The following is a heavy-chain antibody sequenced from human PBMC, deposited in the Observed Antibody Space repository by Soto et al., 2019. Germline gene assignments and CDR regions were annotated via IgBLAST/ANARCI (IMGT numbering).Heavy chain of an antibody. CDR3: AKQTRARPNTDDAFDI. CDR2: IYHGDSDT. V-gene: IGHV5-51*01. Sequence: GESLKISCNGSGYSFTSYWIGWVRQMPGKGLEWMGIIYHGDSDTRYSPSFQGQVTISADKSISTAYLQWSSLKASDTAMYYCAKQTRARPNTDDAFDIWGQGTMVTVSS. CDR1: GYSFTSYW. D-gene: IGHD6-6*01. J-gene: IGHJ3*02.